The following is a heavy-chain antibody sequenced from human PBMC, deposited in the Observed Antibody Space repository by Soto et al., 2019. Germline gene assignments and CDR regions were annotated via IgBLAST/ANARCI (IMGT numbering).Heavy chain of an antibody. CDR3: ARGSGSCSGGSCYSAVFDY. D-gene: IGHD2-15*01. J-gene: IGHJ4*02. CDR1: GGSISSGGYS. CDR2: IYHSGST. Sequence: QLQLQESGSGLVKPSQTLSLTCAVSGGSISSGGYSWSWIRQPPGKGLEWIGYIYHSGSTYYNPSLKSRVTISVDRSKNQFSLKLSSVTAADTAVYCCARGSGSCSGGSCYSAVFDYWGQGTLVTVSS. V-gene: IGHV4-30-2*01.